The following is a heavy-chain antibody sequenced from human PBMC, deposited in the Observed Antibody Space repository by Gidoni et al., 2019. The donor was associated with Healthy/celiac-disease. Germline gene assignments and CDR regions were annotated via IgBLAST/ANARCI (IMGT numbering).Heavy chain of an antibody. Sequence: QVQLVQSGAEVKKPGASVKVSCKASGYTFTSYGISCVRQAPGQGLEWMGWISAYNGNKNYAQKLQGRDNMTADTSTSTAYMELRSLRSDDTAVYYCASQGWTTQDWYFDLWGRGTLVTVSS. J-gene: IGHJ2*01. D-gene: IGHD4-17*01. CDR2: ISAYNGNK. CDR3: ASQGWTTQDWYFDL. V-gene: IGHV1-18*01. CDR1: GYTFTSYG.